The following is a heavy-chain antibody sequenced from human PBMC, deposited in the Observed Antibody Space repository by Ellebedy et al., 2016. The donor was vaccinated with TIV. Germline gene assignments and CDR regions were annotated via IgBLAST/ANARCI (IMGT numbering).Heavy chain of an antibody. J-gene: IGHJ4*02. CDR1: GFTFSSFA. D-gene: IGHD3-22*01. CDR3: AKGRGGGSDSSAPRYYFDY. V-gene: IGHV3-23*01. Sequence: GESLKISCAASGFTFSSFAMTWVRQAPGKGLEWVSTISHTGSRTYYTDSVEGRFIISRDTSKKTRYLQMNSLRAEDTAVYNCAKGRGGGSDSSAPRYYFDYWGLGTLVTVSS. CDR2: ISHTGSRT.